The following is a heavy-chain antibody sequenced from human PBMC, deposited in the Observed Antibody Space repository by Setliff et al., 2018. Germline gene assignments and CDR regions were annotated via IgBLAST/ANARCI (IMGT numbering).Heavy chain of an antibody. V-gene: IGHV1-2*06. CDR1: GYTFTGYY. CDR2: INPSSGAT. J-gene: IGHJ4*02. CDR3: ARDGGGDSDAFDI. D-gene: IGHD3-16*01. Sequence: GASVKVSCKASGYTFTGYYMYWVRQAPGQGLEWMGRINPSSGATIYAQKFQGRVTMTSDTSISTAYMELGRLRSDDTAVYFCARDGGGDSDAFDIWGQGPLVTVSS.